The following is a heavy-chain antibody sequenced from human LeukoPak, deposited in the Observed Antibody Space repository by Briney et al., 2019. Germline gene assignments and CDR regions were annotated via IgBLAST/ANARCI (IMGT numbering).Heavy chain of an antibody. V-gene: IGHV4-59*01. CDR1: GGSITGYY. J-gene: IGHJ3*02. CDR2: IYYSGKT. CDR3: ARDLDTSGLFASDI. Sequence: KASETLSLTCTVSGGSITGYYWSWIRQPPGKGLEWIGFIYYSGKTNYNPSLKSRVTISVDTSKSQFSLKLSSVTAADTAVYYCARDLDTSGLFASDIWGQGTMVTVSS. D-gene: IGHD3-22*01.